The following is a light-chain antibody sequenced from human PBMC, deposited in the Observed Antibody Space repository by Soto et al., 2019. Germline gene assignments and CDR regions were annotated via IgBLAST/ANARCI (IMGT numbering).Light chain of an antibody. Sequence: DIQMTQSPSSLSASVGDRVTITCRASQGISSFLAWYQQKPGKVPKLLIYAASTLQSGVPSRFSGSGSGTDFTLTISSLQTEDVATYYCQKYYSAPLTFGGGTKVEIK. CDR1: QGISSF. J-gene: IGKJ4*01. V-gene: IGKV1-27*01. CDR3: QKYYSAPLT. CDR2: AAS.